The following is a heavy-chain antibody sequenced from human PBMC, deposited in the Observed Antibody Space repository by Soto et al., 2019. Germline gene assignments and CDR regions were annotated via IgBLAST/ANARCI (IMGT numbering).Heavy chain of an antibody. D-gene: IGHD2-15*01. V-gene: IGHV1-18*01. CDR1: GYTFSTYA. Sequence: QVQLVQSGAEVKKPGASVKVSCKGSGYTFSTYAIAWVRQAPRQGLEWMAWISAYSGDTNYAPKVQGRATLTTDTSTPTAYLALRSLTSADSAVYYCATAGSSFLAFVYWCQGTLVTVSS. J-gene: IGHJ4*02. CDR3: ATAGSSFLAFVY. CDR2: ISAYSGDT.